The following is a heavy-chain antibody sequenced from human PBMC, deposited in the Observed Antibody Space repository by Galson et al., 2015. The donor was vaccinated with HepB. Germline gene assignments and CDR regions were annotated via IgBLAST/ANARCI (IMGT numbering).Heavy chain of an antibody. CDR2: VYWNYDK. Sequence: PALVKPTQTLTLTCTFPGFSLNTGGVGVGWIRQPPGKALEWLALVYWNYDKRYSPSLKSRVTITKDTSKNQVVLTMTNMDPVDTATYYCAYRQAPMYAFDFWGQGTMVTVSS. J-gene: IGHJ3*01. CDR1: GFSLNTGGVG. D-gene: IGHD3-10*02. V-gene: IGHV2-5*01. CDR3: AYRQAPMYAFDF.